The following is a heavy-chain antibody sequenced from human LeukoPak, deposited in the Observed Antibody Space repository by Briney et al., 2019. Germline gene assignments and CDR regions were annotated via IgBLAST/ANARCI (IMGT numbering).Heavy chain of an antibody. D-gene: IGHD3-22*01. CDR3: ARARNYYDSSGQPWDAFDI. CDR2: ISSSGSTI. J-gene: IGHJ3*02. Sequence: GGSLRLSCAASGFTFSDYYMSWIRQAPGKGLEWVSYISSSGSTIYYADSVKGRFTISRDNAKNPLYLRMNSLRAEDTAVYYCARARNYYDSSGQPWDAFDIWGQGTMVTVSS. V-gene: IGHV3-11*01. CDR1: GFTFSDYY.